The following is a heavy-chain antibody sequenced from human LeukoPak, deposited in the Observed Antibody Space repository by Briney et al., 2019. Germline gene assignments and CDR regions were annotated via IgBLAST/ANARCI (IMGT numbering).Heavy chain of an antibody. CDR1: GFTFSSYW. J-gene: IGHJ3*02. CDR2: IKQDGSEK. Sequence: GGSLRLSCAASGFTFSSYWMSWVRQAPGKGLEWVANIKQDGSEKYYVDSVKGRFTISRDNAKNSLYLQMNSLRAEDTAVYYCARVWDRLLWFGELSPDGAFDIWGQGTMVTVSS. V-gene: IGHV3-7*01. CDR3: ARVWDRLLWFGELSPDGAFDI. D-gene: IGHD3-10*01.